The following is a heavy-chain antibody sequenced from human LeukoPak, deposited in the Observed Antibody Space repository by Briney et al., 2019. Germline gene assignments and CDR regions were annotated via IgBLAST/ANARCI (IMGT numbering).Heavy chain of an antibody. CDR2: ISGSGGST. CDR3: AKDGDCSSTSCYIRYYYYMDV. Sequence: PGRSLRLSCAVSGFPFSRYAMSWVRQAPRKGLEWVSAISGSGGSTYYEDSVKGRFTISRDNSKNTLYLQMNSLRAEDTAVYYCAKDGDCSSTSCYIRYYYYMDVWGKGTTVTVSS. V-gene: IGHV3-23*01. CDR1: GFPFSRYA. J-gene: IGHJ6*03. D-gene: IGHD2-2*02.